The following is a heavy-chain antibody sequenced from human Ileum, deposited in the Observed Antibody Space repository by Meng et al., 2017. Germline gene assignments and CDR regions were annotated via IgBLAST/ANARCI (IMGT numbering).Heavy chain of an antibody. CDR2: LYYNGNN. CDR1: GDSFTGGAYY. J-gene: IGHJ4*02. CDR3: GKAPDY. V-gene: IGHV4-39*07. Sequence: SETLSLTCTVSGDSFTGGAYYWGWIRQPPGKGLEWIGSLYYNGNNYYNPSLRGRATISIDTSKKQFSLKLNSVTAADTAVYYCGKAPDYWGQGTLVTGAS.